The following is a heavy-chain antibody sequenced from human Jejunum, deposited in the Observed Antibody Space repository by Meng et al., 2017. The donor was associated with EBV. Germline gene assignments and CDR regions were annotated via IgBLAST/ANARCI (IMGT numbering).Heavy chain of an antibody. V-gene: IGHV4-4*02. CDR1: GGSISDNDW. CDR3: AGNGYYALEY. Sequence: QGQLQESGPRLEKPSGTLSLTCVVSGGSISDNDWWSWVRQPPGKGLEWLGEIYHGGGTNYNPSLESRVTISVDKSKNQFSLKLNSVTVADTAVYYCAGNGYYALEYWGPGILVTVS. D-gene: IGHD3-22*01. J-gene: IGHJ4*02. CDR2: IYHGGGT.